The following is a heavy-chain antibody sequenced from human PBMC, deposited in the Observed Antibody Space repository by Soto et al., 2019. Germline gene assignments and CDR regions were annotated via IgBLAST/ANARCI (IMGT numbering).Heavy chain of an antibody. CDR1: GFTFSSYS. V-gene: IGHV3-21*01. D-gene: IGHD3-10*01. CDR3: ASMGRGLDNSYGRDV. CDR2: ISSSSSYI. Sequence: EVQLVESGGGLVKPGGSLRLSCAASGFTFSSYSMNWVRQAPGKGLEWVSSISSSSSYIYYADSVKGRFTISRDNAKNSLYLEMNSLRDEDPAVYYCASMGRGLDNSYGRDVWGQGTTVTVSS. J-gene: IGHJ6*02.